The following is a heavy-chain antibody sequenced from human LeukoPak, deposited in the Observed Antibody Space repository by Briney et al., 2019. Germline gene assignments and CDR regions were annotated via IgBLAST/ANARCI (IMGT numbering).Heavy chain of an antibody. CDR1: GFTFSSYG. CDR2: ISYDGSNK. CDR3: ASENYKGDY. D-gene: IGHD3-10*01. Sequence: GGSLRLSCAASGFTFSSYGMHWVRQAPGKGLEWVAVISYDGSNKYYADSVKGRFTISRDNAKNSLYLQMNSLRAEDTAVYYCASENYKGDYWGQGTLVTVSS. J-gene: IGHJ4*02. V-gene: IGHV3-30*03.